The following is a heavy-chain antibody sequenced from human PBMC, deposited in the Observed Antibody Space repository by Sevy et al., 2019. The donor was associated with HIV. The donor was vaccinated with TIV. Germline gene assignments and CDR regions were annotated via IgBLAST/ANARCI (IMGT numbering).Heavy chain of an antibody. CDR2: FSFGCGKI. D-gene: IGHD3-16*01. J-gene: IGHJ4*03. CDR1: GFTFSKYS. V-gene: IGHV3-23*01. Sequence: GGSLRLSCAASGFTFSKYSMSWIRQTPGKGLEWVSTFSFGCGKINYADSVKGRFTISRDDSRNTFYLQMNSLRAEDTAIFFLARGGGSKPQDYWGQGTVV. CDR3: ARGGGSKPQDY.